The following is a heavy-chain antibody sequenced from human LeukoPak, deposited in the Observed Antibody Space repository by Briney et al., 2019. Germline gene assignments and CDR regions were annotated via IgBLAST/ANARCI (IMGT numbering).Heavy chain of an antibody. V-gene: IGHV1-8*03. J-gene: IGHJ4*02. D-gene: IGHD3-3*01. CDR1: GYTFTSYD. Sequence: ASVKVSCKASGYTFTSYDINWVRQATGQGLEWMGWMNPNSGNTGYAQKFQGRVTITRNTSISTAYMELSSLRSEDTAVYYRARGHYDFWSGYHYWGQGTLVTVSS. CDR2: MNPNSGNT. CDR3: ARGHYDFWSGYHY.